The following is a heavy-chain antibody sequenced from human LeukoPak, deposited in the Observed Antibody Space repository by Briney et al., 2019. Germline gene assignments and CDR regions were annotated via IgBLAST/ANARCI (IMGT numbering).Heavy chain of an antibody. V-gene: IGHV3-43*02. CDR3: AKDSGWQLLRAEYFQH. J-gene: IGHJ1*01. D-gene: IGHD2-15*01. CDR2: ISADGRST. CDR1: GFTFDNYA. Sequence: GGSLRLSCAASGFTFDNYAIHWVRQVPGKSLEWVSLISADGRSTYYADSEKGRFTISRDNSKSSLYLQMRSLTTEDTAVYYCAKDSGWQLLRAEYFQHWGPGTLVTVSS.